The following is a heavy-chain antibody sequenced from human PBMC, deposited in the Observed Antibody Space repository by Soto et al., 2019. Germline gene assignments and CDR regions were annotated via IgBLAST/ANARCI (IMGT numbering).Heavy chain of an antibody. J-gene: IGHJ6*02. CDR1: GFTFSGAA. V-gene: IGHV3-73*01. CDR3: TRRGFYYGMDV. Sequence: GGALKLSCAASGFTFSGAAMHRFRQASGKGLEWVGRIRSKANSYATAYAASVKGRFTISRDDSKNTAYLQMNSLKTEDTAVYYCTRRGFYYGMDVWGQGTTVTVSS. CDR2: IRSKANSYAT.